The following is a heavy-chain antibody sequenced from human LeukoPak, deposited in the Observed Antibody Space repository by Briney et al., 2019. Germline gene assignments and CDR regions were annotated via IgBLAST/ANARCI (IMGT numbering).Heavy chain of an antibody. Sequence: GVPLRLFCAACGFTLRSYAMSWVRQARGKGLECVSAISVSGNTYHADSVKGRFTISRDSSKNTLYLQMNRLRAEDAAVYYCAKAPVTTCSGAYCYPFDYWGQGTLVTVSS. CDR3: AKAPVTTCSGAYCYPFDY. CDR2: ISVSGNT. V-gene: IGHV3-23*01. CDR1: GFTLRSYA. D-gene: IGHD2-21*01. J-gene: IGHJ4*02.